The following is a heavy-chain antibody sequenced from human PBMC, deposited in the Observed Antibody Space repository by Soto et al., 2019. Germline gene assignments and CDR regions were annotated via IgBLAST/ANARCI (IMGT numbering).Heavy chain of an antibody. CDR2: IYYSGST. CDR1: GGSISSSNYY. V-gene: IGHV4-39*01. Sequence: SETLSLTCTVSGGSISSSNYYWGWIRQPPGKGLEWIGSIYYSGSTYYNPSLKSRVTISVDTSKNQFSLKLSSVTAADTAVYYCARHAIAAAHNWFDPWGQGTLVTVSS. J-gene: IGHJ5*02. D-gene: IGHD6-13*01. CDR3: ARHAIAAAHNWFDP.